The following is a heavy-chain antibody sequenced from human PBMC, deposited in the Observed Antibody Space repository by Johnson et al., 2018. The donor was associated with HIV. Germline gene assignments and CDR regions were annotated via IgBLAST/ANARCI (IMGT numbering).Heavy chain of an antibody. Sequence: EVQVLESGGGLVQPGGSLRLSCAASESTFSSYAMSWVRQAPGRGLEWVSSISGSGRSTYYPDSVKGRFTISRDNSKNTLYLQMNSLRAEDTAVYYCAKLLAYPPDAFDIWGQGTMVTVSS. CDR1: ESTFSSYA. V-gene: IGHV3-23*01. J-gene: IGHJ3*02. CDR2: ISGSGRST. CDR3: AKLLAYPPDAFDI.